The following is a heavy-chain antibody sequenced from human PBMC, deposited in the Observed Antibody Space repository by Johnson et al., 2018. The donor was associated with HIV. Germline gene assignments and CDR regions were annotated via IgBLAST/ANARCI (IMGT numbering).Heavy chain of an antibody. V-gene: IGHV3-66*01. Sequence: MQLVESGGSVVRPGGSLRLSCAASGFTVSSNYMSWVRQAPGKGLEWVSVIYSGGSTYYADSVKGRFTISRDNSKNTLYLQMNSVRAEDTAVYYCARGLGSRSAFDIWGQGTMVTVSS. D-gene: IGHD2-2*01. J-gene: IGHJ3*02. CDR1: GFTVSSNY. CDR3: ARGLGSRSAFDI. CDR2: IYSGGST.